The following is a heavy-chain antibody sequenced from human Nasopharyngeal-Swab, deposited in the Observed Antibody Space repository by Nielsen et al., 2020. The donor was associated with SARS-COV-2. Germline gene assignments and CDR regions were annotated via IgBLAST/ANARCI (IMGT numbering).Heavy chain of an antibody. Sequence: GESLKISCAASGFTFSDYYMSWIRQAPGKGLEWVSYISSSGSTIYYADSVKGRFTISRDNAKNSLNLQMNSLRAEDTAVYYCARGYCGGDCYAPMFDPWGQGTLVTVSS. V-gene: IGHV3-11*01. CDR2: ISSSGSTI. J-gene: IGHJ5*02. CDR3: ARGYCGGDCYAPMFDP. CDR1: GFTFSDYY. D-gene: IGHD2-21*02.